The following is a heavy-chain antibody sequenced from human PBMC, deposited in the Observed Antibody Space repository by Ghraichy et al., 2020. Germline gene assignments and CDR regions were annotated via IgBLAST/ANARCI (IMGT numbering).Heavy chain of an antibody. J-gene: IGHJ4*02. D-gene: IGHD6-19*01. CDR2: IYTSGST. CDR1: GGSISSYY. V-gene: IGHV4-4*09. CDR3: ARLGGTARVAGKVVDY. Sequence: SETLSLTCTVSGGSISSYYWSWIRQPPGKGLEWIGYIYTSGSTNYNPSLKSRVTISVDTSKNQFSLKLSSVTAADTAVYYCARLGGTARVAGKVVDYWGQGTLVTVSS.